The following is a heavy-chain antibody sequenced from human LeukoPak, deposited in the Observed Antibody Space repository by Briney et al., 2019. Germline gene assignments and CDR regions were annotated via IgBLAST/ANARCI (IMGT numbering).Heavy chain of an antibody. V-gene: IGHV4-59*08. D-gene: IGHD1-7*01. CDR1: GGSISRYY. CDR3: ARRTTADASIDF. CDR2: VFYSGSN. Sequence: SETLSLTCTVSGGSISRYYWSWIRQPPGKGLEWIGDVFYSGSNNYNPSLKSRLTISLDTSKNQFSLNLRSVTATDTAMYYCARRTTADASIDFWGQGTLVTASS. J-gene: IGHJ4*02.